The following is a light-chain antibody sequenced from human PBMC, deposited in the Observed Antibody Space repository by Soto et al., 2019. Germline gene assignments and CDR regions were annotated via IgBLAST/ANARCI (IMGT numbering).Light chain of an antibody. CDR1: QDVSTN. J-gene: IGKJ5*01. CDR3: QQYNNWPPT. Sequence: EIVMTPSPATLSVSPRARTPLSCRSSQDVSTNLAWYQQKPGQAPRLLIYGASTRATGIPARFSDSGSETEFTLTISSLQSEDFAVYFCQQYNNWPPTFGQGTLLEIK. CDR2: GAS. V-gene: IGKV3-15*01.